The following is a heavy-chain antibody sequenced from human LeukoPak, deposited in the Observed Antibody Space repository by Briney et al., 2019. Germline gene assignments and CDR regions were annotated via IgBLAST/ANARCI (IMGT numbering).Heavy chain of an antibody. CDR1: GFTFSSYS. J-gene: IGHJ5*02. D-gene: IGHD3-10*01. V-gene: IGHV3-21*01. CDR2: ISSSSSYI. Sequence: GGSLRLSCAASGFTFSSYSTNWVRQAPGKGLDWVSSISSSSSYIYYADSVKGRFTISRDNAKNSLYLQVNSLRAEDTAVYYCARGSYYYGSGSYYNDWFDPWGQGTLVTVSS. CDR3: ARGSYYYGSGSYYNDWFDP.